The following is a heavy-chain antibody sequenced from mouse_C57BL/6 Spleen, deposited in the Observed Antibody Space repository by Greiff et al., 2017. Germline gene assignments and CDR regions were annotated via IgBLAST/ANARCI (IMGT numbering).Heavy chain of an antibody. V-gene: IGHV1-15*01. CDR3: TRWGDYGSYYAMDY. J-gene: IGHJ4*01. CDR1: GYTFTDYE. CDR2: IDPETGGT. D-gene: IGHD1-1*01. Sequence: VQRVESGAELVRPGASVTLSCKASGYTFTDYEMHWVKQTPVHGLEWIGAIDPETGGTAYNQKFKGKAILTADKSSSTAYMELRSLTSEDSAVYYCTRWGDYGSYYAMDYWGQGTSVTVSS.